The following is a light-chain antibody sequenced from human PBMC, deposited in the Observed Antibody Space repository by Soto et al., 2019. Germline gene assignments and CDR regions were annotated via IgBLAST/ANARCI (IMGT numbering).Light chain of an antibody. CDR2: AAS. J-gene: IGKJ4*01. CDR3: QQSYGTPLT. V-gene: IGKV1-39*01. CDR1: QSISNY. Sequence: DIEMTQSPSSLSASVGDIVTIACRVSQSISNYLNWYQHKPGKVPNLLIYAASSLQSVVPTRFSGSGSGTDFTLTISSLQPEDFAPYYCQQSYGTPLTFGGGTKVEIK.